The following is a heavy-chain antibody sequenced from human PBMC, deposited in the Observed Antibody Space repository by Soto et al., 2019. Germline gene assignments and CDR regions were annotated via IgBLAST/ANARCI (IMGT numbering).Heavy chain of an antibody. Sequence: SETLSLTCTVAGGSIRSYYWSWIRQPAGKGLEWIGRIYTSGSTNYNPSLKSRVTMSVDTSKNQFSLKLSSVTAADTAVYYSGRGQYYDGSSGIHDSCGIWGRVPMCADSS. J-gene: IGHJ3*02. V-gene: IGHV4-4*07. D-gene: IGHD3-22*01. CDR2: IYTSGST. CDR3: GRGQYYDGSSGIHDSCGI. CDR1: GGSIRSYY.